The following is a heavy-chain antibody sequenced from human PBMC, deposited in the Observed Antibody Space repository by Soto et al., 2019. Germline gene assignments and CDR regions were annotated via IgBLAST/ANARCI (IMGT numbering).Heavy chain of an antibody. CDR1: GGSISSYY. Sequence: PSETLSLTCTVSGGSISSYYWSWIRQPPGKGLEWIGYIYYSGSTNYNPSLKSRVTISVDTSKNQFSLKLSSVTAADTAVYYCGRHPKRSCSWSPYPNWFDPWGQGTLVTVSS. J-gene: IGHJ5*02. CDR3: GRHPKRSCSWSPYPNWFDP. D-gene: IGHD6-13*01. CDR2: IYYSGST. V-gene: IGHV4-59*08.